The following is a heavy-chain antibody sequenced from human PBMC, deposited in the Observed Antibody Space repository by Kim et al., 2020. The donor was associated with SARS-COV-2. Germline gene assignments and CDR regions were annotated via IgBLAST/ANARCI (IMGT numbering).Heavy chain of an antibody. D-gene: IGHD4-17*01. CDR3: AREVYGDYGQTPWFDP. V-gene: IGHV4-59*01. Sequence: SLKSRVTISVDTSKNQFSLKLSSVTAADTAVYYCAREVYGDYGQTPWFDPWGQGTLVTVSS. J-gene: IGHJ5*02.